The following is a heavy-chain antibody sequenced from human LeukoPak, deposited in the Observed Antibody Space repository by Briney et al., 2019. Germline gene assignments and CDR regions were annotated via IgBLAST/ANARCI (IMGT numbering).Heavy chain of an antibody. V-gene: IGHV4-59*01. J-gene: IGHJ4*02. CDR2: IYYSEST. Sequence: SETLSLTCTVSGGSINNYYCCWIRQPPGKRLEWIGCIYYSESTYYNPSLKRRVPISVDTSRNQFSLTLSSLTAADTAVYSCARSHIQGDYGKFFDYWGQGTLVTVSS. D-gene: IGHD4-17*01. CDR3: ARSHIQGDYGKFFDY. CDR1: GGSINNYY.